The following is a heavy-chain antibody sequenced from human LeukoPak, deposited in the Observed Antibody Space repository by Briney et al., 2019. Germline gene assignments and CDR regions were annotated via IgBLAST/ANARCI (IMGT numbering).Heavy chain of an antibody. J-gene: IGHJ3*02. CDR2: IYPGDSDT. V-gene: IGHV5-51*01. Sequence: GESLKISGKGSGYSFTSYWIGWVRQMPGKGLEWMGIIYPGDSDTRYSPSLQGQVTISADKSISTAYLQWSSLKASDTAMYYCARLTVEMATRSPEDAFDIWGQGTMVTVSS. CDR3: ARLTVEMATRSPEDAFDI. D-gene: IGHD5-24*01. CDR1: GYSFTSYW.